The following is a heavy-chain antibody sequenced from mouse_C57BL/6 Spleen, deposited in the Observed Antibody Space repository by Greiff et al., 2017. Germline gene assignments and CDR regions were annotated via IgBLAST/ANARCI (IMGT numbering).Heavy chain of an antibody. Sequence: VQLQQSGAELMKPGASVKLSCKATGYTFTGYWIEWVKQRPGHGLEWIGEILPGSGSTNYNEKFKGKATFTADTSSNTAYMQLSSLTTEDSAIYYCARGRYYGNYVDYYAMDYWGQGTSVTVSS. J-gene: IGHJ4*01. CDR3: ARGRYYGNYVDYYAMDY. V-gene: IGHV1-9*01. CDR1: GYTFTGYW. CDR2: ILPGSGST. D-gene: IGHD2-1*01.